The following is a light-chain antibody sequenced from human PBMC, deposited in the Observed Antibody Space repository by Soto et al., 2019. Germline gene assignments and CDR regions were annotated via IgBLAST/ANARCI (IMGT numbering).Light chain of an antibody. CDR1: SSDVGSSDL. CDR3: CSFARRSTSYV. J-gene: IGLJ1*01. Sequence: QSALTQPASVSGSPGQSITISCTGTSSDVGSSDLVSWYQQHPGKAPKLIIFEGTRRPSGVSGRFSGFMSGNTASLTISGLQAEDEADYYCCSFARRSTSYVFGTGTKVTVL. V-gene: IGLV2-23*01. CDR2: EGT.